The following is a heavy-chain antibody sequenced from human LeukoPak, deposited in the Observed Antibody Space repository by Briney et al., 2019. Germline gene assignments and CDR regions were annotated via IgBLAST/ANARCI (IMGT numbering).Heavy chain of an antibody. V-gene: IGHV1-3*01. J-gene: IGHJ4*02. Sequence: ASVKVSCKASGYTFTSHAMHWVRQAPGQRLEWMGWINAGNGNTKYSQKFQGRVTITRDTSASTAYMELSSLRSEDTAVYYCARGRLYDSSGYYYDSFDYWGQGTLVTVSS. CDR2: INAGNGNT. CDR3: ARGRLYDSSGYYYDSFDY. D-gene: IGHD3-22*01. CDR1: GYTFTSHA.